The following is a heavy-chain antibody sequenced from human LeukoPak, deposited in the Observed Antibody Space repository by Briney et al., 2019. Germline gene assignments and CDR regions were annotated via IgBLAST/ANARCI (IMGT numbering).Heavy chain of an antibody. Sequence: SETLSLTCAVYGGSFSGYYWSWIRLPPGKGLEWIGEINHSGSTNYNPSLKSRVTISVDTSKNQFSLKMTSVTAADTAFYFCARSEINDYMNYWGQGMPVTVSS. D-gene: IGHD4-11*01. CDR2: INHSGST. V-gene: IGHV4-34*01. CDR3: ARSEINDYMNY. J-gene: IGHJ4*02. CDR1: GGSFSGYY.